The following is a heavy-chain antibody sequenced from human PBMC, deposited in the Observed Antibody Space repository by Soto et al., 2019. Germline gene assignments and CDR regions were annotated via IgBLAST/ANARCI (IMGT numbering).Heavy chain of an antibody. CDR3: ARDPDSSSWYDGWFDP. V-gene: IGHV1-2*02. J-gene: IGHJ5*02. CDR2: INPNSGGT. CDR1: GYTFTGYY. Sequence: ASVKVSCKASGYTFTGYYMLCLRHAPGQGLEWMGWINPNSGGTNYAQKFQGRVTMTRDTSISTAYMELSRLRSDDTAVYYCARDPDSSSWYDGWFDPWGEGTLVTVSS. D-gene: IGHD6-13*01.